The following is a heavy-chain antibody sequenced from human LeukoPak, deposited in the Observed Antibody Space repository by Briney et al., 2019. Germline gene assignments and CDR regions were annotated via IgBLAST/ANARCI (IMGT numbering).Heavy chain of an antibody. CDR2: INAGNGNT. Sequence: ASVKVSCKASGYTFTSYAMHWVRQAPGQRLEWMGWINAGNGNTKYSQKFQGRVTITRDTSASTAYVELSSLRSEDTAVYYCAREWFGIYYFDYWGQGTLVTVSS. V-gene: IGHV1-3*01. CDR3: AREWFGIYYFDY. J-gene: IGHJ4*02. D-gene: IGHD3-10*01. CDR1: GYTFTSYA.